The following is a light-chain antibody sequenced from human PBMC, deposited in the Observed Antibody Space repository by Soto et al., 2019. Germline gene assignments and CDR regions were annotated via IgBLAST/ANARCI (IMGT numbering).Light chain of an antibody. CDR2: DAS. J-gene: IGKJ1*01. CDR1: QSVGNF. V-gene: IGKV3-11*01. CDR3: XXRDWPWT. Sequence: PGERATLSCRASQSVGNFLAWYQQKPGQAPRLLIYDASNRATGXXXXXSGSGSGTDFTXTISSLEPEDFAVYYCXXRDWPWTFGLGTKVEIK.